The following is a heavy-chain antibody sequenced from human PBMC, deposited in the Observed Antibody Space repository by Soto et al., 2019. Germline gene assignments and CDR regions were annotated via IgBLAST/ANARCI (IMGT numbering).Heavy chain of an antibody. D-gene: IGHD1-26*01. CDR1: GGSFSGYY. V-gene: IGHV4-34*01. J-gene: IGHJ4*02. CDR2: INHSGST. CDR3: ARAWAYSGSPFDY. Sequence: SETLSLTCAVYGGSFSGYYWSWIRQPPGKGLEWIGEINHSGSTNYNPSLKSRVTISVDTSKNQFSLKLSSVTAADTAVYYCARAWAYSGSPFDYWGQGTLVTVS.